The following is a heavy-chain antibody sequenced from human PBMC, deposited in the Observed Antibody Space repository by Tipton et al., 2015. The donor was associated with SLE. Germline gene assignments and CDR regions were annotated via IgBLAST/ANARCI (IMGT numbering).Heavy chain of an antibody. J-gene: IGHJ3*02. CDR1: GVSITSYY. D-gene: IGHD3-16*01. CDR2: IYTSGST. V-gene: IGHV4-4*08. Sequence: TLSLTCTVSGVSITSYYWSWIRQSPGRGLEWIGCIYTSGSTNYNPSLKSRVTISVDTSKNQFSLKLSSVTAADTAVYYCARGAVFEPDDAFDIWGQGTMVTVSS. CDR3: ARGAVFEPDDAFDI.